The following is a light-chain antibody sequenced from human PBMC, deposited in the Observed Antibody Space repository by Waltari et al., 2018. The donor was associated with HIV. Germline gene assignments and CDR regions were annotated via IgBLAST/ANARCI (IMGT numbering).Light chain of an antibody. J-gene: IGLJ3*02. CDR2: DVS. Sequence: QSALTQPASVSGSPGQSITISCTGASSDVGGYKYVSWYQHHPGKAPKLMIYDVSEWPSGVSNRFSGSKSGNTASLTISGLQAEDEADYYCCSYAGSSTLLFGGGTKVTVL. CDR3: CSYAGSSTLL. CDR1: SSDVGGYKY. V-gene: IGLV2-23*02.